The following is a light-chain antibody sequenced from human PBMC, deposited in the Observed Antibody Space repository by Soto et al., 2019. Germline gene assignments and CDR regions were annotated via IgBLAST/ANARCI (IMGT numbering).Light chain of an antibody. CDR2: KTS. V-gene: IGKV1-5*03. J-gene: IGKJ1*01. CDR1: QRISIW. Sequence: DIHMTQSPSTLSASVGDRVTITCRASQRISIWLAWYQQKPGKAPNLLIYKTSSLETGVPSRFSGSGSGTEFSLTISSLQPDDFATYYCQHWNDYSWTFGQGTKVEVK. CDR3: QHWNDYSWT.